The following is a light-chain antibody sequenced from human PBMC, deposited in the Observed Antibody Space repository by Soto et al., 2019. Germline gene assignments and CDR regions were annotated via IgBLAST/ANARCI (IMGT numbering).Light chain of an antibody. V-gene: IGKV3-20*01. CDR2: AAS. Sequence: EIVLTQSPGTLSLSPGERATLSCRASQSVSSNYLAWYQHKPGQGPRILIYAASSRATGIPDRFSGSGSGTDFTLTISRLEPEDFALYYCQKYGSAFTFGPRTKVDIK. J-gene: IGKJ3*01. CDR1: QSVSSNY. CDR3: QKYGSAFT.